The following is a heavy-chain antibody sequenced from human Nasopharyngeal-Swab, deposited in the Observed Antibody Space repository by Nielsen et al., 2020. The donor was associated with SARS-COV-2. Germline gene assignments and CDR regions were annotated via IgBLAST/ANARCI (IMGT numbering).Heavy chain of an antibody. J-gene: IGHJ4*02. CDR2: IYYSGST. Sequence: SETLSLTCTVSGGSISSYYCSWIRQPPGKGLEWIGYIYYSGSTTYNPSLKSRVTISVDTSKNQFSLKLSSVTAADTAVYYCARGYSSGWYFDWGQGTLVTVSS. D-gene: IGHD6-19*01. CDR3: ARGYSSGWYFD. V-gene: IGHV4-59*08. CDR1: GGSISSYY.